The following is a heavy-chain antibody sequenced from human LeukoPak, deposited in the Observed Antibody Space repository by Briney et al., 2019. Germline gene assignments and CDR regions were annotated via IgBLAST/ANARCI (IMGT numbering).Heavy chain of an antibody. CDR1: GFTVSSNY. CDR3: ARSGIYDSSGYYPIFDY. D-gene: IGHD3-22*01. Sequence: GGSLRLSCAASGFTVSSNYMSWVRQAPGKGLEWVSVIYSGGSTYYADSVKGRFTISRDNSKNTLYLQMNSLRAEDTAVYYCARSGIYDSSGYYPIFDYWGQGTLVTVSS. V-gene: IGHV3-53*01. CDR2: IYSGGST. J-gene: IGHJ4*02.